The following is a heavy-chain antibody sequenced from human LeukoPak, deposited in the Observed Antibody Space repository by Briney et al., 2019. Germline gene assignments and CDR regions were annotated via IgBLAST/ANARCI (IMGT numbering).Heavy chain of an antibody. CDR1: GFTFSSYA. J-gene: IGHJ6*02. Sequence: PGGSLRLSCVASGFTFSSYAMSWVRQAPGKGLEWVSAISGSGGSTYYADSVKGRFTISRDNSKNTLYLQMNSLRAEDTAVYYCATWRAVPAAVYYYYYGMDVWGQGTTVTVSS. CDR2: ISGSGGST. CDR3: ATWRAVPAAVYYYYYGMDV. V-gene: IGHV3-23*01. D-gene: IGHD2-2*01.